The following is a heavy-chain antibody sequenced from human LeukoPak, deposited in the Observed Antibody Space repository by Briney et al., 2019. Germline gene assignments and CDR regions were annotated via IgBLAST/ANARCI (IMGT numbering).Heavy chain of an antibody. V-gene: IGHV4-61*02. Sequence: PSQTLSLTCTVSGGSISSGSYYWSWIRQPAGKGLEWIGRIYTSGSTSYNPSLKSRVTISVDTFKNQFSLKLSSVTAADTAVYYCVRGVYYEFDYWGQGTLVTVSS. CDR3: VRGVYYEFDY. CDR2: IYTSGST. CDR1: GGSISSGSYY. J-gene: IGHJ4*02. D-gene: IGHD3-22*01.